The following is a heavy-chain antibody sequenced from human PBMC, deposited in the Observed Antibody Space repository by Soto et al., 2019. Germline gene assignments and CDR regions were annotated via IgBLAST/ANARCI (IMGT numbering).Heavy chain of an antibody. J-gene: IGHJ6*02. D-gene: IGHD6-6*01. CDR2: ISSSSSYI. V-gene: IGHV3-21*01. CDR3: ARDVVTNSIAALYYYYYYGMDV. Sequence: PVGSLRLSCAASGFTFSSYSMNWARQAPGKGLEWVSSISSSSSYIYYADSVKGRFTISRDNAKNSLYLQMNSLRAEDTAVYYCARDVVTNSIAALYYYYYYGMDVWGQGTTVTVSS. CDR1: GFTFSSYS.